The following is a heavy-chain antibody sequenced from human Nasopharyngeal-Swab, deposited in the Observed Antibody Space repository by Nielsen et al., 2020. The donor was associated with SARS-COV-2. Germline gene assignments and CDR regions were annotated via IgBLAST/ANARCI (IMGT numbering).Heavy chain of an antibody. CDR3: ARREPHDAFDI. CDR1: GYTFIDYY. CDR2: INPNTGGT. V-gene: IGHV1-2*02. D-gene: IGHD1-26*01. Sequence: ASVKVSCKASGYTFIDYYIYWVRQAPGQGLEWMGWINPNTGGTNYAQKFQGRVTMTRDTPISTAYMELRSLRSDDTAVYYCARREPHDAFDIWGQGTMVTVSS. J-gene: IGHJ3*02.